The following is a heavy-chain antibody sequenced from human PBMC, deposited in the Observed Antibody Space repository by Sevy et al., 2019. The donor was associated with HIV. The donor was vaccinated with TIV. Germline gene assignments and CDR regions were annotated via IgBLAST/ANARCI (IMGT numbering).Heavy chain of an antibody. CDR3: ARDGLSVVVTPHGGMDV. CDR1: GFTFSSYA. J-gene: IGHJ6*02. D-gene: IGHD2-21*02. Sequence: GGSLRLSCAASGFTFSSYAMHWVRQAPGKGLEWVAVISYDGSNKYYADSVKGRFTISRDNSKNTLYLQMNSLRAEDTAVYDCARDGLSVVVTPHGGMDVWGQGTTVTVSS. V-gene: IGHV3-30-3*01. CDR2: ISYDGSNK.